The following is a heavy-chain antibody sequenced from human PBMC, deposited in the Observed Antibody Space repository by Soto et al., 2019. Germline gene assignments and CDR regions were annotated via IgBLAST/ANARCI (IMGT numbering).Heavy chain of an antibody. CDR1: GGSISSYNW. J-gene: IGHJ6*02. D-gene: IGHD2-2*01. CDR2: IYHSGST. Sequence: KASETLSLTCAVSGGSISSYNWWSWVRQPPGKGLEWIGEIYHSGSTNYNPSLKSRLTIPVDKSKNQLSLKLSSVTAADTAVYYCARDREYCTSSSCYRASGYGMDVWGQGTTVTVSS. V-gene: IGHV4-4*02. CDR3: ARDREYCTSSSCYRASGYGMDV.